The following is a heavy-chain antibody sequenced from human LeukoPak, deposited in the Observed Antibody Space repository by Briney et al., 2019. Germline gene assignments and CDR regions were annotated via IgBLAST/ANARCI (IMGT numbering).Heavy chain of an antibody. Sequence: SETLSLTCTVSGGSISSSSCYWGWIRQPPGKGLEWIGSIYYSGSTYYNPSLKSRVTISVDTSKNQFSLKLSSVTAADTAVYYCARTPSGYSGYAGWFDPWGQGTLVTVSS. V-gene: IGHV4-39*07. CDR3: ARTPSGYSGYAGWFDP. D-gene: IGHD5-12*01. J-gene: IGHJ5*02. CDR1: GGSISSSSCY. CDR2: IYYSGST.